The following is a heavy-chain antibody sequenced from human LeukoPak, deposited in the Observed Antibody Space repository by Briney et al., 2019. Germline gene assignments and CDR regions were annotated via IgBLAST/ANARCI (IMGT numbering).Heavy chain of an antibody. D-gene: IGHD3-10*01. V-gene: IGHV4-4*07. J-gene: IGHJ4*02. CDR1: GGSISSYY. Sequence: SETLSLTCTVSGGSISSYYWSWVRQPAGKGLEWIGRIYTSGSTNYNPSLKSRVTMSVDTSKNQFSLKLSSVTAADTAVYYCRLLPSEFSDYWGQGTLVTVSS. CDR2: IYTSGST. CDR3: RLLPSEFSDY.